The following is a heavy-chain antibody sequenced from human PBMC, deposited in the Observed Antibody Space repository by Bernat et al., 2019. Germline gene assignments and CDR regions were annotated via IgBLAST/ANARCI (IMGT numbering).Heavy chain of an antibody. CDR3: ARDRGGMGDY. J-gene: IGHJ4*02. D-gene: IGHD3-10*01. V-gene: IGHV3-33*01. CDR1: GFTFSDNG. CDR2: IWHDGSNE. Sequence: QVQLVESGGGVVQPGRSLRLSCAASGFTFSDNGMHWVRQAPGKGLEWVAVIWHDGSNENYAESVKGRFTISRDNSESTLYLQMNSLRAEDTAVYYCARDRGGMGDYWGQGTLVTVSS.